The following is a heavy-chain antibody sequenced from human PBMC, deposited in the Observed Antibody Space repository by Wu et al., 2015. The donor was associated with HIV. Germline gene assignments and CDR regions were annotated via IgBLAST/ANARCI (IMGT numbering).Heavy chain of an antibody. V-gene: IGHV1-69*12. J-gene: IGHJ3*01. D-gene: IGHD6-13*01. Sequence: VQLVQSGAELKKPGSEVKVSCKASGGTFSSFAVSWVRQAPGQGFEWVGGIIPLFDSATYAPTLADRVTITADESTSTSFLQVRSLTSDDTAVYYCARVGGSSWYREFDLWGQGDTGHRLF. CDR2: IIPLFDSA. CDR3: ARVGGSSWYREFDL. CDR1: GGTFSSFA.